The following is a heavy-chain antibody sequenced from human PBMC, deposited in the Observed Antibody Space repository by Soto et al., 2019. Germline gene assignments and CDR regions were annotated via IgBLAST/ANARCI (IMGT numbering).Heavy chain of an antibody. CDR3: ARAAPRELVVLGGNYYYGVDV. V-gene: IGHV1-69*13. D-gene: IGHD3-16*01. CDR1: GGTFSSYA. Sequence: ASVKVSCKASGGTFSSYAISWVRQAPGQGLEWMGGIIPIFGTANYAQKFQGRVTITADESTSTAYMELSSLRSEDTAVYYCARAAPRELVVLGGNYYYGVDVWGQGTTVTVSS. J-gene: IGHJ6*02. CDR2: IIPIFGTA.